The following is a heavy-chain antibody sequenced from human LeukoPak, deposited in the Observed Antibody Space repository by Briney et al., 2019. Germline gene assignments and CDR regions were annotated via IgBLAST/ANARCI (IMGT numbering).Heavy chain of an antibody. D-gene: IGHD6-19*01. CDR1: GVTFNTYY. CDR2: IDTQSQTV. V-gene: IGHV3-48*02. CDR3: AGGGDSGWAIDN. Sequence: GGSLRLSCTVSGVTFNTYYMNWVRQAPGKGLEWISYIDTQSQTVYYADSMRGRFTISRDNAKNSLYLQIYSLRDEDTALYYCAGGGDSGWAIDNWGQGTLVIVSS. J-gene: IGHJ4*02.